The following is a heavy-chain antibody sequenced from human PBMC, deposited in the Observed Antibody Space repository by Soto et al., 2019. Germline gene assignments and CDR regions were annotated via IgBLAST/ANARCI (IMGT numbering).Heavy chain of an antibody. CDR1: GDSVSSHSAA. D-gene: IGHD3-3*01. J-gene: IGHJ4*02. Sequence: SQTLSLTCAISGDSVSSHSAAWNWIRQSPSRGLEWLGRTYYRSKWYNDYAVSVKSRIPINPDTSKNQFALQLNSVTPEDTAVYYCARTDYDCWSGYYKSVYYFDYWGQGTLVTVSS. CDR3: ARTDYDCWSGYYKSVYYFDY. V-gene: IGHV6-1*01. CDR2: TYYRSKWYN.